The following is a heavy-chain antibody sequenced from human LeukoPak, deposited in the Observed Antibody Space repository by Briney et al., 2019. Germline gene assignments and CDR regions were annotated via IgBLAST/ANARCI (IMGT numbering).Heavy chain of an antibody. J-gene: IGHJ4*02. Sequence: GGSLRLSCAASGFTFSSYAMSWVRQAPGKGLEWVSAISGSGGSTYYADSVKGRFTISRDNSKNTLYLQMNSLRAEDTAVYYCAKMAASRITMIVVALFDYWGQGTLVTVSS. CDR2: ISGSGGST. CDR3: AKMAASRITMIVVALFDY. D-gene: IGHD3-22*01. V-gene: IGHV3-23*01. CDR1: GFTFSSYA.